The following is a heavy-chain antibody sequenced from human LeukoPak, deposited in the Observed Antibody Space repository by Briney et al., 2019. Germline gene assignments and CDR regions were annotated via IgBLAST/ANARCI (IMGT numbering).Heavy chain of an antibody. CDR3: ARDWHSRNIDY. CDR1: GFTFSSYG. J-gene: IGHJ4*02. D-gene: IGHD6-13*01. V-gene: IGHV3-33*01. CDR2: TWYDESSK. Sequence: PGGSLRLSCAASGFTFSSYGMHWVRQAPGKGLEWVAVTWYDESSKYYADSVKGRFTISRDNSKNTLYLQMNSLRAEDTAMYYCARDWHSRNIDYWGQGTLVTVSS.